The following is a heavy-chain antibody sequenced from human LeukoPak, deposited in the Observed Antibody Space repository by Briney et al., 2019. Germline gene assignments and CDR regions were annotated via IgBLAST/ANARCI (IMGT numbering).Heavy chain of an antibody. CDR3: AKEGGDWGEGYFDY. CDR2: ISDSGSTI. J-gene: IGHJ4*02. CDR1: GFTFSDSY. D-gene: IGHD3-16*01. Sequence: GGSLRLSCAASGFTFSDSYMSWFRQVPGKGLEWVSYISDSGSTIYYADSVKGRFTISRENAKNSLCLQMNSLRAEDTAVYYCAKEGGDWGEGYFDYWGQGTLVTVSS. V-gene: IGHV3-11*01.